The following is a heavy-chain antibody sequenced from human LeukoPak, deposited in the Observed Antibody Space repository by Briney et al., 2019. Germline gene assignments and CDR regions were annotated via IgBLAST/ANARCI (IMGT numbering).Heavy chain of an antibody. CDR3: ATGGIVVVPTAPWAGFDY. V-gene: IGHV3-15*01. J-gene: IGHJ4*02. CDR2: IKSKTNGGTT. D-gene: IGHD2-2*01. Sequence: GGSLRLSCGVSGLTFSDAWMNWVRQAPGKGLEWVGRIKSKTNGGTTEHAAPVKGRFAISRDDSRNTLYLQMNSLKTEDTAVYYCATGGIVVVPTAPWAGFDYWGQGTLVTVSS. CDR1: GLTFSDAW.